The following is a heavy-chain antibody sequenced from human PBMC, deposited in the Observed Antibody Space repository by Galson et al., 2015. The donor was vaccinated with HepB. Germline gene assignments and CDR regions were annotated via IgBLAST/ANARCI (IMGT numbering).Heavy chain of an antibody. CDR3: AKGGLGDYESSGHFLTDAFDI. V-gene: IGHV3-23*01. J-gene: IGHJ3*02. CDR2: ISGSGGST. CDR1: GFTFSSYA. D-gene: IGHD3-22*01. Sequence: SLRLSCAASGFTFSSYAMSWVRQAPGKGLEWVSAISGSGGSTYYADSVKGRFTISRDNSKNTLYLQMNSLRAEDTAVYYCAKGGLGDYESSGHFLTDAFDIWGQGTMVTVSS.